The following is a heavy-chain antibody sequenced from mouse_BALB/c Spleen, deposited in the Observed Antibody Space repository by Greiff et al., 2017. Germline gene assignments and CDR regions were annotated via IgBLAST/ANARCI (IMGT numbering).Heavy chain of an antibody. V-gene: IGHV5-4*02. J-gene: IGHJ3*01. CDR2: FSDGGSYT. Sequence: EVQLVESGGGLVKPGGSLKLSCAASGFTFSDYYMYWVRQTPEKRLEWVATFSDGGSYTYYPDSVKGRFTISRDNAKNNLYLQMSSLKSEDTAMYYCARDRRLDDYDGFAYWGQGTLVTVSA. D-gene: IGHD2-4*01. CDR1: GFTFSDYY. CDR3: ARDRRLDDYDGFAY.